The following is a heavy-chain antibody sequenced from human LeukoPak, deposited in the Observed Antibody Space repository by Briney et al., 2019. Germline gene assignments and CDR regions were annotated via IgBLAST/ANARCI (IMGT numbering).Heavy chain of an antibody. CDR2: ISYDGNNE. V-gene: IGHV3-30-3*02. D-gene: IGHD4-17*01. J-gene: IGHJ4*02. Sequence: GGSLRLSCAASGFTFRTYTMHWVRQAPGKGLDWVALISYDGNNEKYADSVKGRFIIARDNSKNTLYLQLNSLRAEDTAVYYCAKHRGSYGDYVFLDYWGQGTLVTVSS. CDR3: AKHRGSYGDYVFLDY. CDR1: GFTFRTYT.